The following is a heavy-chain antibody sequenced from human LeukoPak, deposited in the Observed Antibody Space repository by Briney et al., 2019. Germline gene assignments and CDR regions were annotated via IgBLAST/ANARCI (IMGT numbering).Heavy chain of an antibody. J-gene: IGHJ4*02. V-gene: IGHV3-33*01. CDR1: GFTFSNYG. Sequence: PGGSLRLSCAASGFTFSNYGMHWVRQAPGRGLEWVAVIWYDGSTKYYADSVKGRFTISRDNPKNMSYLQMNSLRVEDTAVYYCAANFDFWGQGTLVTVSS. CDR2: IWYDGSTK. CDR3: AANFDF.